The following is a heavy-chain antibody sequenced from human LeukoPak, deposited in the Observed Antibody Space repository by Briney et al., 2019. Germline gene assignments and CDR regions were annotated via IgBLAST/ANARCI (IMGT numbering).Heavy chain of an antibody. CDR2: IYYSGST. CDR1: GGSISSYY. CDR3: ERTPHYYDSGEFDY. V-gene: IGHV4-59*01. Sequence: PSETLSLTCTVSGGSISSYYWSWIRQPPGKGLEWVGYIYYSGSTNYNPSLKSRVTISVDPSKNQFSLKLSSVTAADTAVYYCERTPHYYDSGEFDYWGQGTLVTVSS. D-gene: IGHD3-22*01. J-gene: IGHJ4*02.